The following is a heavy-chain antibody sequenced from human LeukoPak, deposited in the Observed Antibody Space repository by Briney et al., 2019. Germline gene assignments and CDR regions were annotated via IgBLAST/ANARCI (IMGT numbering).Heavy chain of an antibody. J-gene: IGHJ6*03. CDR1: GYTFTSYD. CDR2: MNPNSGNT. CDR3: ARGAERVRGVIIDLFYIDV. Sequence: GASVKVSCKASGYTFTSYDINWVRQATGQGLEWMGWMNPNSGNTGYAQKFQGRVTMTRNTSISTAYMELSSLRSEDTAVYYCARGAERVRGVIIDLFYIDVWGKGTTVTVSS. V-gene: IGHV1-8*01. D-gene: IGHD3-10*01.